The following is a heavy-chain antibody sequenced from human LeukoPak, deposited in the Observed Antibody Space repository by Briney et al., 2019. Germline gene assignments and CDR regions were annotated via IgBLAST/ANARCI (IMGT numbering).Heavy chain of an antibody. J-gene: IGHJ4*02. CDR1: GFTFSSYG. D-gene: IGHD6-19*01. V-gene: IGHV3-7*01. CDR3: ARDPSGWTTTENDY. Sequence: GGSLRLSCAASGFTFSSYGMHWVRQAPGKGLEWVANIKQDGSEKYSVDSVKGRFTISRDNAKNSLYLQMNSLRAEDTAVYYCARDPSGWTTTENDYWGQGTLVTVSS. CDR2: IKQDGSEK.